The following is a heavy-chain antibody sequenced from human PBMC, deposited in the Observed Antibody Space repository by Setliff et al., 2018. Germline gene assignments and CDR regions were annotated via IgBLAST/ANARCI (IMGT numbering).Heavy chain of an antibody. Sequence: PGGSLRLSCVASGFNLNVYTMEWVRQAPGKGLDWVSSISSNSNYIYTADSLKGRFTISRDNAKNSLFLQMNNLRAEEPALYYCASSSGGIPWIQHWGPGTLVTVS. V-gene: IGHV3-21*01. CDR3: ASSSGGIPWIQH. CDR1: GFNLNVYT. J-gene: IGHJ1*01. CDR2: ISSNSNYI. D-gene: IGHD3-10*01.